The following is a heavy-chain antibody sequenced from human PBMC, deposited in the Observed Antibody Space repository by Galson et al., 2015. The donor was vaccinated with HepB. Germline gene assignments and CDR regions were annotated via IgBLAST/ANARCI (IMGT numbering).Heavy chain of an antibody. Sequence: SVKVSCKASGGTFSSYTISWVRQAPGQGLEWMGRIIPILGIANYAQKFQGRVTITADKSTSTAYMELSSLRSEDTAVYYCASPYSGSYYHYYYGMDVWGQGTTVTVSS. J-gene: IGHJ6*02. CDR1: GGTFSSYT. D-gene: IGHD1-26*01. CDR3: ASPYSGSYYHYYYGMDV. CDR2: IIPILGIA. V-gene: IGHV1-69*02.